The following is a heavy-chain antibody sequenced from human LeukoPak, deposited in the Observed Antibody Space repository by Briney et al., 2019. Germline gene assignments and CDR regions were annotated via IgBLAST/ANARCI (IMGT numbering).Heavy chain of an antibody. V-gene: IGHV3-73*01. CDR2: IRSKANSYAT. CDR1: GFTFSGSA. J-gene: IGHJ4*02. Sequence: GGSLRLSCAASGFTFSGSAMHWVRQASGKGLEWVGRIRSKANSYATAYAASVKGRFTISRDDSKNTAYLQMNSLKTEDTAVYYCTIVVVVAATPLDYWGQGTLVTVSS. D-gene: IGHD2-15*01. CDR3: TIVVVVAATPLDY.